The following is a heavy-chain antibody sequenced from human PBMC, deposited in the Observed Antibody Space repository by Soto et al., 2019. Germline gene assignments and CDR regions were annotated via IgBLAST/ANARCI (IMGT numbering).Heavy chain of an antibody. D-gene: IGHD6-25*01. CDR1: GGSVSSGSYY. Sequence: LSLTCTVSGGSVSSGSYYWSWIRQPPGKGLEWIGYIYYSGSTNYNPSLKSRVTISVDTSKNQVSLKLSSVTAADTAVYYCAREPSNLAARLNWFDPWGQGTLVTVSS. J-gene: IGHJ5*02. CDR2: IYYSGST. V-gene: IGHV4-61*01. CDR3: AREPSNLAARLNWFDP.